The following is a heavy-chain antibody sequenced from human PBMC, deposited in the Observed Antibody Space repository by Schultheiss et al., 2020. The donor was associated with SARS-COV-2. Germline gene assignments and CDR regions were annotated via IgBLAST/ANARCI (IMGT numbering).Heavy chain of an antibody. CDR1: GGSFSGYY. V-gene: IGHV4-34*01. CDR2: INHSGST. CDR3: ARHLAVLRFLEWLPHWFDP. D-gene: IGHD3-3*01. Sequence: SETLSLTCAVYGGSFSGYYWSWIRQPPGKGLEWIGEINHSGSTNYNPSLKSRVTISVDTSKNQFSLKLSSVTAADTAVYYCARHLAVLRFLEWLPHWFDPWGQGTLVTVSS. J-gene: IGHJ5*02.